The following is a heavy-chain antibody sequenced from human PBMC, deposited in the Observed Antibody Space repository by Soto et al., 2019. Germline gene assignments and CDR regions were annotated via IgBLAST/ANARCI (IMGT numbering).Heavy chain of an antibody. V-gene: IGHV3-7*01. CDR2: IRQNESDK. CDR3: ARVLYDSSGYYFDY. Sequence: GGSLRLSCAASGFTFSGFWMSWVRQAPGKGLEWVANIRQNESDKYYVDSVNGRFTISRDNAKNSLFLQMNSLRAEDTAVYYCARVLYDSSGYYFDYWGHGTLVTVSS. J-gene: IGHJ4*01. D-gene: IGHD3-22*01. CDR1: GFTFSGFW.